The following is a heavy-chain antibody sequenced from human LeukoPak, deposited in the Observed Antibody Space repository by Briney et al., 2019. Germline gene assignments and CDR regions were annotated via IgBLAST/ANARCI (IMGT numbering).Heavy chain of an antibody. Sequence: GESLKISCKVSGYSFTTYWIAWVRQMPGKGLEWMGIIFPGGSHTKYSPSFQGQVTISVDKSISTAYLQWSSLRASDTAMYYCARIRESYYGTSGYYYLEFWGQGTLVTVSS. CDR3: ARIRESYYGTSGYYYLEF. D-gene: IGHD3-22*01. CDR1: GYSFTTYW. V-gene: IGHV5-51*01. J-gene: IGHJ4*02. CDR2: IFPGGSHT.